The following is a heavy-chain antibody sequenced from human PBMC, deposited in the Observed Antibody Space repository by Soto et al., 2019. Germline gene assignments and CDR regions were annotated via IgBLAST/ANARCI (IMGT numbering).Heavy chain of an antibody. CDR2: IIPIFGTA. D-gene: IGHD3-10*01. V-gene: IGHV1-69*13. CDR3: ARGITMVRGVHYYYYGMDV. J-gene: IGHJ6*02. CDR1: GGTFSSYA. Sequence: SVKVSGKASGGTFSSYAISWVRQAPGQGLEWMGGIIPIFGTANYAQKFQGRVTITADESTSTAYMELSSLRSEDTAVYYCARGITMVRGVHYYYYGMDVWGQGTTVTVSS.